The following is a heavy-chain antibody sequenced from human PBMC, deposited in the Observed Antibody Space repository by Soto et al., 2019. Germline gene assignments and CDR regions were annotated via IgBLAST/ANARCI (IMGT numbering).Heavy chain of an antibody. Sequence: EVQLVESGGGLVQPGGSLRLSCAASGFTFGNNWMSWVRQAPGKGLAWVANIKRDGSEKYYVDSVKGRFAISRENAKNTLYLQMNSLRADDTAVYYCASLEWESSGYADYWGQGTLVTVSS. CDR2: IKRDGSEK. J-gene: IGHJ4*02. CDR1: GFTFGNNW. D-gene: IGHD3-3*01. CDR3: ASLEWESSGYADY. V-gene: IGHV3-7*03.